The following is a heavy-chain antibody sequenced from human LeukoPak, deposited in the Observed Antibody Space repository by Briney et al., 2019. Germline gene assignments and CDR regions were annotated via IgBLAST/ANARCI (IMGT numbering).Heavy chain of an antibody. CDR1: GGSFSGYY. CDR2: INHSGST. J-gene: IGHJ5*02. V-gene: IGHV4-34*01. CDR3: ARTSIAARPHSFDP. D-gene: IGHD6-6*01. Sequence: SETLSLTCAVYGGSFSGYYWSRIRQPPGKGLEWIGEINHSGSTNYNPSLKSRVTISVDTSKNQFSLKLSSVTAADTAVYYCARTSIAARPHSFDPWGQGTLVTVSS.